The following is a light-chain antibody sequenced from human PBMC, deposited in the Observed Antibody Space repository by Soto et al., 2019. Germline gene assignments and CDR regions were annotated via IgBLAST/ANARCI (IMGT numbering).Light chain of an antibody. CDR2: KAS. CDR3: QQYNSYSVT. CDR1: QSISSW. J-gene: IGKJ1*01. Sequence: DIQMTQSPSTLSASVGDRVTITCRASQSISSWLAWYQQKPGKAPKLLIYKASSLESGVPSRFSGSGSGTEFTLTISSLQPDDFATYYCQQYNSYSVTFG. V-gene: IGKV1-5*03.